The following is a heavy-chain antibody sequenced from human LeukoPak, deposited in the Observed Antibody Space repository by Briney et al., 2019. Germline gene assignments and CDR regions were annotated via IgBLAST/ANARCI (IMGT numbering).Heavy chain of an antibody. D-gene: IGHD5-18*01. CDR1: GGSITSYY. CDR2: IFYSGST. J-gene: IGHJ4*02. V-gene: IGHV4-59*01. CDR3: ARERGYSYAPGFDY. Sequence: TSETLSLTCTVSGGSITSYYWSWIRQPPGKGLERIGYIFYSGSTNYNPSLKSRVTISVDTSKNQFSLKLSTETAADTAVYYCARERGYSYAPGFDYWGQGTLVTVSS.